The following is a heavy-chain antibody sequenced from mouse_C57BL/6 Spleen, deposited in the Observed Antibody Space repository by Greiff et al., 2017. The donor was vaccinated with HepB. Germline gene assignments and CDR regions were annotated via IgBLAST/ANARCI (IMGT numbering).Heavy chain of an antibody. CDR3: ARRDYGRYFDV. CDR2: IYWDDDK. CDR1: GFSLSTSGMG. D-gene: IGHD1-2*01. V-gene: IGHV8-12*01. Sequence: QVTLKVSGPGILQSSQTLSLTCSFSGFSLSTSGMGVSWIRQPSGKGLEWLAHIYWDDDKRYNPSLKSRLTISKDTSRNQVFLKITSVDTADTATYYCARRDYGRYFDVWGTGTTVTVSS. J-gene: IGHJ1*03.